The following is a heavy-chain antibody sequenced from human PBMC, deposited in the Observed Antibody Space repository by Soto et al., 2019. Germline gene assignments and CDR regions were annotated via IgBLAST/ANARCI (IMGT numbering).Heavy chain of an antibody. V-gene: IGHV3-23*01. Sequence: PGGSLRLSCAASGFTFSSYAMSWVRQAPGKGLEWVSAISGSGGSTYYADSVKGRFTISRDNSKNTLYLQMNSLRAEDTAVYYCAKDGCSSTSCHGYYYYGMDVWGQGTTVTVS. J-gene: IGHJ6*02. CDR2: ISGSGGST. CDR3: AKDGCSSTSCHGYYYYGMDV. D-gene: IGHD2-2*01. CDR1: GFTFSSYA.